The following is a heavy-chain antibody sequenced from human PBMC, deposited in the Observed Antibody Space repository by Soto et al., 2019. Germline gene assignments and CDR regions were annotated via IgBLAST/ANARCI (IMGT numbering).Heavy chain of an antibody. CDR3: ATGSGYATMGTLDD. Sequence: SETLSLTCTVSGGSISSGDYYWSWIRQPPGKGLEWIGYIYYSGSTYYNPSLKSRVTISVDTSKNQFSLKLSSVTAADTTVYYCATGSGYATMGTLDDWGQGTLVPVAS. D-gene: IGHD5-12*01. CDR1: GGSISSGDYY. CDR2: IYYSGST. V-gene: IGHV4-30-4*02. J-gene: IGHJ4*02.